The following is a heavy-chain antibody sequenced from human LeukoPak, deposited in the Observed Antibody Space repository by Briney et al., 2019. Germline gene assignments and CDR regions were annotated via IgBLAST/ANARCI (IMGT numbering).Heavy chain of an antibody. CDR3: ARWGSIAVARFDY. D-gene: IGHD6-6*01. Sequence: SETLSLTCTVSGGSISSYYWSWIRQPPGRGREGIGYIYYTGSTNYNPSLTSRVNISLDTSKNQFSLNLTSVTAADTAVYYCARWGSIAVARFDYWGQGTLVTVSS. J-gene: IGHJ4*02. V-gene: IGHV4-59*01. CDR2: IYYTGST. CDR1: GGSISSYY.